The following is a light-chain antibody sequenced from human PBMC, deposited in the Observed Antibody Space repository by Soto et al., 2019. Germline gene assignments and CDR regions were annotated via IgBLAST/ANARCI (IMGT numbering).Light chain of an antibody. V-gene: IGLV2-11*01. CDR3: CSYAGTYTQWV. Sequence: QSALTQPRSVSGSPGQSVTISCTGTSSDVGGYNYVSWYQQHPGKAPKLVIYDVSKRPSGVPDRFSGSKSGNTASLTVSGLQAEAEADYSCCSYAGTYTQWVFGGGTKLTVL. CDR2: DVS. CDR1: SSDVGGYNY. J-gene: IGLJ3*02.